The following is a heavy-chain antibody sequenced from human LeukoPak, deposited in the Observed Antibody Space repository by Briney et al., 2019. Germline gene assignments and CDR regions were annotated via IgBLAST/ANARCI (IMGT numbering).Heavy chain of an antibody. CDR3: ARGGDGYNYFIDY. J-gene: IGHJ4*02. CDR1: GFTFSSYS. V-gene: IGHV3-21*01. CDR2: ISSSSYI. D-gene: IGHD5-24*01. Sequence: PGGSLRLSCAASGFTFSSYSMNWVRQAPGKGLEWVSSISSSSYIYYADSVKGRFTISRDNAKNSLYLQMNSLRAEDTAVYYCARGGDGYNYFIDYWGQGTLVTVSS.